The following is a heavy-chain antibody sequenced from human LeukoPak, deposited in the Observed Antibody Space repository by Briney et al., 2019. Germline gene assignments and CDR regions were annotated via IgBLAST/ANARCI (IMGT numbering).Heavy chain of an antibody. CDR1: GGSISSSSYY. CDR3: ARDLGNY. V-gene: IGHV4-39*07. J-gene: IGHJ4*02. Sequence: SETLSLTCTVSGGSISSSSYYLGWIRQPPGKGLEWIGSIYYSGSTYYNPSLKSRVTISVDTSKNQFSLKLSSVTAADTAVYYCARDLGNYWGQGTLVTVSS. D-gene: IGHD1-26*01. CDR2: IYYSGST.